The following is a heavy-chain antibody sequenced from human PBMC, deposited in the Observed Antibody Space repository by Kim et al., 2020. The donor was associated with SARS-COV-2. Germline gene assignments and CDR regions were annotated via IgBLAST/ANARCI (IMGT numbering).Heavy chain of an antibody. Sequence: GGSLRLSFAASGFTFSAYAMTWVRQAPGKGLEWVSGISGSDGSTFYADSVKGRFIISRDNSKNTLHLQMNSLRAEDTAVYYCARHFGSSGSEFHHWGQGALVTVSS. CDR1: GFTFSAYA. CDR3: ARHFGSSGSEFHH. CDR2: ISGSDGST. V-gene: IGHV3-23*01. J-gene: IGHJ1*01. D-gene: IGHD3-22*01.